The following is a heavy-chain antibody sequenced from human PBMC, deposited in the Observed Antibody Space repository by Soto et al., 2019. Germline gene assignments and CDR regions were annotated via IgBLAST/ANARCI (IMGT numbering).Heavy chain of an antibody. D-gene: IGHD3-3*01. CDR1: GGSISSSNW. CDR3: ARAYYDFWSGYGGHNWFDP. V-gene: IGHV4-4*02. Sequence: QVQLQESGPGLVKTSGTLSLTCAVSGGSISSSNWWSWVRQPPGKGLEWIGEIYHSGSTNYNPSLKSRVTISVDKSKNQFSLKLSSVTAADTAVYYCARAYYDFWSGYGGHNWFDPWGQGTLVTVSS. J-gene: IGHJ5*02. CDR2: IYHSGST.